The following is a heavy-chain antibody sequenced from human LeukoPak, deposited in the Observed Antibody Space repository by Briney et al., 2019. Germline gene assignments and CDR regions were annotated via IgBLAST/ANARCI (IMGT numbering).Heavy chain of an antibody. D-gene: IGHD1-26*01. CDR2: IYYSGST. CDR1: GGSISSSSYY. V-gene: IGHV4-39*07. Sequence: SETLSLTCTVSGGSISSSSYYWGWIRQPPGKGLEWIGSIYYSGSTYYNPSLKSRVTISVDTSKNQFSLKLSSVTAADTAVYYCARPLPLGATADAFDIWGQGTMVTVSS. CDR3: ARPLPLGATADAFDI. J-gene: IGHJ3*02.